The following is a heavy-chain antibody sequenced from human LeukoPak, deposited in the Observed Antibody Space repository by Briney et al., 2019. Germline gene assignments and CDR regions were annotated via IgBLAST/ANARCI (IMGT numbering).Heavy chain of an antibody. CDR2: ISNSGKT. V-gene: IGHV4-59*01. D-gene: IGHD3-10*01. Sequence: SETLSLTCTVSGGSISSYYWSWIRQPPGKGLEWIGYISNSGKTNYNPPLKSRVTISVDTSKNQFPLKLSSVTAADTAVYYCARLNYYGSGTYYWFDPWGQGTLVTVSS. J-gene: IGHJ5*02. CDR3: ARLNYYGSGTYYWFDP. CDR1: GGSISSYY.